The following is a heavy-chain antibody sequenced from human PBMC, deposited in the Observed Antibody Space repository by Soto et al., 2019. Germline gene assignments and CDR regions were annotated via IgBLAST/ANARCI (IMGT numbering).Heavy chain of an antibody. CDR3: ARLEGLAPISYYFDF. Sequence: QLQLQESGPGLVKPSETLSLTCSVSDDSINSDKYYWGWIRQPPGEGLEWIGSIYYRGNAYYNPSLQTRVTISLDKSKSQFSLKLNSVTAADSAVYLCARLEGLAPISYYFDFWGPGALVTVSS. CDR1: DDSINSDKYY. V-gene: IGHV4-39*01. CDR2: IYYRGNA. D-gene: IGHD3-9*01. J-gene: IGHJ4*02.